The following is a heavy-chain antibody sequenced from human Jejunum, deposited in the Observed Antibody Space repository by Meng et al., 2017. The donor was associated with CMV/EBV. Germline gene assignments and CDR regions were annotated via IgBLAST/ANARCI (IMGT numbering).Heavy chain of an antibody. Sequence: EVQLVESGGGLFKPGGSLRLSWAASGFTLSSNWMHWVRQAPGKGLVWVSHINSDGTSTNYADSVKGRFTISRDNAKNTLYLQMSSLTADDTAVYYCVRVEEQLSWGQGSLVTVSS. CDR3: VRVEEQLS. J-gene: IGHJ5*02. CDR2: INSDGTST. V-gene: IGHV3-74*02. D-gene: IGHD6-13*01. CDR1: GFTLSSNW.